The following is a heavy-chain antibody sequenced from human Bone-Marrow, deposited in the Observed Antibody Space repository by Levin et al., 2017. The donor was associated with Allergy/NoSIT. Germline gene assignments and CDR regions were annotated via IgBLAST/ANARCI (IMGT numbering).Heavy chain of an antibody. CDR2: IYPGDSDT. J-gene: IGHJ3*02. V-gene: IGHV5-51*01. Sequence: KTGGSLRLSCKGSGYSFTSYWIGWVRQMPGKGLEWMGIIYPGDSDTRYSPSFQGQVTISADKSISTAYLQWSSLKASDTAMYYCARLVGSYGSSRSDAFDSWGQGTMVTVSS. CDR3: ARLVGSYGSSRSDAFDS. CDR1: GYSFTSYW. D-gene: IGHD5-18*01.